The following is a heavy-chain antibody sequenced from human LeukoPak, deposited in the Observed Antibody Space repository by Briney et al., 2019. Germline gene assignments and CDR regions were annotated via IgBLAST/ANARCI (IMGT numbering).Heavy chain of an antibody. CDR1: GGSISSSSYY. CDR3: AREGDYFDTSGYYYPFDS. V-gene: IGHV4-39*02. CDR2: IYYSRST. Sequence: SETLSLTCTVSGGSISSSSYYWGWIRQPPGKGLEWIGSIYYSRSTYYNPSLKSRVTISVDTSKNQFSLKLSSVTAADTAVYYCAREGDYFDTSGYYYPFDSWGQGTLVTVSS. J-gene: IGHJ4*02. D-gene: IGHD3-22*01.